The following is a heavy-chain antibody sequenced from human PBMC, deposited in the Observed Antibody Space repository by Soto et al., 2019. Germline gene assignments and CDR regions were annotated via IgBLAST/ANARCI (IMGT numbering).Heavy chain of an antibody. CDR3: AKESIDY. CDR2: ISYDGSNK. Sequence: QVQLVESGGGVVQPGRSLRLSCAASGFTFSSYGMHWVRQAPGKGLEWVAVISYDGSNKYYADSVKGRFTISRDNSKNTLYLQMNSLRAEDTAVYYCAKESIDYWGQGTLVTVSS. CDR1: GFTFSSYG. J-gene: IGHJ4*02. V-gene: IGHV3-30*18.